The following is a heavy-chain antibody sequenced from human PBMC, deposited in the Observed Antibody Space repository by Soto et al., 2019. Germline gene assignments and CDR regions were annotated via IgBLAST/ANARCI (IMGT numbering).Heavy chain of an antibody. V-gene: IGHV1-69*13. J-gene: IGHJ6*02. CDR1: GGTFSSYA. CDR2: IIPIFGTA. Sequence: GASVKVSCKASGGTFSSYAISWVRQAPGQGLEWMGGIIPIFGTANYAQKFQGRVTITADESTSTAYMELSSLRSEDTAVYYCARDFALTRTAYYYYGMDVWGQGTTVTVSS. D-gene: IGHD1-7*01. CDR3: ARDFALTRTAYYYYGMDV.